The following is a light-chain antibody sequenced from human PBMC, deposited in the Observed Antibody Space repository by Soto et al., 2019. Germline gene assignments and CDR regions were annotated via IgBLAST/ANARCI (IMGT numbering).Light chain of an antibody. CDR1: QTISSW. CDR3: QHYNSYSEA. J-gene: IGKJ1*01. Sequence: IHMLPSPSTLAGFVGDSVTITCRASQTISSWLAWYQQKPGKAPKLLIYKASTLKSGVPSRFSGSGSGTEFTLTISSLQPDDFATYYCQHYNSYSEAFGQGTKVDIK. CDR2: KAS. V-gene: IGKV1-5*03.